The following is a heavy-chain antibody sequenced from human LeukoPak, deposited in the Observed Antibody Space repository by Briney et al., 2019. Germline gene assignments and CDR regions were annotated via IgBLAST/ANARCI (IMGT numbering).Heavy chain of an antibody. D-gene: IGHD3-22*01. V-gene: IGHV3-13*01. Sequence: PGGSLRLSCTASGFTLGSHDMHWVRQIPGQGLEWVAAVSSGFHAFFADSVQGRFTVSREDARNSLYLQMNSLRAEDTAVYYCANARVMIPFFDYWGQGTLVTVSS. CDR2: VSSGFHA. CDR1: GFTLGSHD. CDR3: ANARVMIPFFDY. J-gene: IGHJ4*02.